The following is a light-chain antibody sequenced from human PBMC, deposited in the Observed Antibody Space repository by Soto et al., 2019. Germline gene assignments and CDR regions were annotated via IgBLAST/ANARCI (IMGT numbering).Light chain of an antibody. CDR1: QSVSSTC. CDR3: QQYERSPTT. J-gene: IGKJ4*02. V-gene: IGKV3-20*01. CDR2: GAS. Sequence: EIVLTQSPGTLSLSPGERATLSCRASQSVSSTCLAWYQQKPGQAPRLLTYGASRRATGIPDRFSDSGSGTDFTLTISRLEPEDCAVYYCQQYERSPTTVGGGTKVEIK.